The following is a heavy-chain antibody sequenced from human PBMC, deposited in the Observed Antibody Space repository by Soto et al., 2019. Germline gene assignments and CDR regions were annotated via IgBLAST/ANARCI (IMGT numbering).Heavy chain of an antibody. CDR2: IYTSGST. D-gene: IGHD3-22*01. J-gene: IGHJ4*02. CDR3: AGVSYDRSGYWAFDY. CDR1: VDSISSYY. V-gene: IGHV4-4*07. Sequence: SETLSLGGPVSVDSISSYYWSWIRQPAGKGLEWIGRIYTSGSTNYNPSLKSRVTMSVDTSKNQFSLKLSSVTAADTAVYYCAGVSYDRSGYWAFDYWGQGTLVTVSS.